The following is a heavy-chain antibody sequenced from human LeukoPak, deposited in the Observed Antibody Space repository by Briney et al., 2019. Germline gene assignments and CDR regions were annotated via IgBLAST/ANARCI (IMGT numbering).Heavy chain of an antibody. CDR3: ASSRSGWIYFDY. CDR1: GFTFSSYA. V-gene: IGHV3-30*15. Sequence: PGGSLRLSCAASGFTFSSYAMHWVRQAPGKGLEWVAVISYDGNNKYYADSVKGRFTISRDNSKNTLYLQMSSLRVVDTAVYYCASSRSGWIYFDYWGQGTLVTVSS. J-gene: IGHJ4*02. CDR2: ISYDGNNK. D-gene: IGHD6-19*01.